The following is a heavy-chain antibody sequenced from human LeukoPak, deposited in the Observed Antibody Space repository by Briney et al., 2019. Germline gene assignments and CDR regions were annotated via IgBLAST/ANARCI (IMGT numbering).Heavy chain of an antibody. Sequence: GGSLRLSCAASGFTFSSYAMHWVRQAPGKGLEWVAVISYDGSNKYYADSVKGRFTISRDNSKNTLYLQMNSLRAEDTAVYYCARESGSYSYFDYWGQGILVTVSS. CDR2: ISYDGSNK. D-gene: IGHD1-26*01. CDR1: GFTFSSYA. CDR3: ARESGSYSYFDY. V-gene: IGHV3-30-3*01. J-gene: IGHJ4*02.